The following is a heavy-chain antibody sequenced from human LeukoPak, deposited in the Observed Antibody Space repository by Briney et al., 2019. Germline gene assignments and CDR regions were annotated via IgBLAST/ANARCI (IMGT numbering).Heavy chain of an antibody. D-gene: IGHD5-24*01. Sequence: WGSLRLSCAASGFTFSSYSMNWVRQAPGKGLEWVSYISSSSSTIYYADSVKGRFTISRDNAKNSLYLQMNSLRAEDTAVYYCARDSRWLLMGYFDYWGQGTLVTVSS. V-gene: IGHV3-48*04. CDR2: ISSSSSTI. CDR3: ARDSRWLLMGYFDY. J-gene: IGHJ4*02. CDR1: GFTFSSYS.